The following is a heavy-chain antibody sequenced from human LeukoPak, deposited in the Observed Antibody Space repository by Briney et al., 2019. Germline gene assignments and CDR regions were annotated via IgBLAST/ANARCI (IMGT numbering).Heavy chain of an antibody. J-gene: IGHJ6*03. CDR2: IYTSGST. V-gene: IGHV4-4*07. Sequence: PSQTLSLTCTVSGGSISSYYWSWIRQPAGKGLEWIGRIYTSGSTNYNPSLKSRVTMSVDTSKNQFSLKLSSVTAADTAVYYCARGMDGVVVPAGYYYYMDVWGKGTTVTVSS. CDR3: ARGMDGVVVPAGYYYYMDV. CDR1: GGSISSYY. D-gene: IGHD2-2*01.